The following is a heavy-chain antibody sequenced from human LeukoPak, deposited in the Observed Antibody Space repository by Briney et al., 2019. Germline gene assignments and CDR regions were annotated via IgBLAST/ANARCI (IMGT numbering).Heavy chain of an antibody. CDR1: GFTFSSYA. D-gene: IGHD2-15*01. V-gene: IGHV3-30*04. Sequence: PGGSLRLSCAASGFTFSSYAMHWVRQAPGKGLEWVAVISYDGSNKYYADSVKGRFTISRDNSKNTLCLQMNSLRAEDTAVYYCARGPAMAVGSFDYWGQGTLVTVSS. CDR2: ISYDGSNK. CDR3: ARGPAMAVGSFDY. J-gene: IGHJ4*02.